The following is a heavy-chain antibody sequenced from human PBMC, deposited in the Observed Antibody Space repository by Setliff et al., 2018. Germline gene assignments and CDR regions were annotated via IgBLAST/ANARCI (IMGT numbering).Heavy chain of an antibody. Sequence: ASVKVSCKASGYTFSHSGITWVRQAPGQGIEWLGWISVYSGNTNYAQTLQGRVTMTTDATTNTAYMELRGLTSDDTAIYYCSRWVRYCSKTPCQTASGAEVWGQGTLVTVSS. V-gene: IGHV1-18*01. CDR3: SRWVRYCSKTPCQTASGAEV. CDR2: ISVYSGNT. J-gene: IGHJ4*02. D-gene: IGHD2-15*01. CDR1: GYTFSHSG.